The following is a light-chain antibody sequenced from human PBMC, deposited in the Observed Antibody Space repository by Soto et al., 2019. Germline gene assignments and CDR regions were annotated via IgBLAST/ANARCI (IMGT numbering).Light chain of an antibody. CDR1: QSVSSY. J-gene: IGKJ5*01. CDR2: DAS. CDR3: QQRSNWPT. Sequence: EIVLTQSPATLSVSSGERSTLSCRASQSVSSYLAWYQQKPGQAPRLLIYDASNRAAGIPGRFGGSGCGTDFTLTISSLEPEDFAVYSCQQRSNWPTFGQGTRLEIK. V-gene: IGKV3-11*01.